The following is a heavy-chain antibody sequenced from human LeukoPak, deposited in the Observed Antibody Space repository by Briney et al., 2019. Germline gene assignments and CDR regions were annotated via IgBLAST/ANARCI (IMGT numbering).Heavy chain of an antibody. V-gene: IGHV3-30-3*01. D-gene: IGHD1-26*01. CDR1: GFTFSSYA. CDR2: ISYDGSNK. J-gene: IGHJ4*02. Sequence: GGSLRLSCAASGFTFSSYAMHWVRQAPGKGQEWVAVISYDGSNKYYADSVKGRFTISRDNSKNTLYLQMNSLRAEDTAVYYCARGPGGVWELLMVVWGQGTLVTVSS. CDR3: ARGPGGVWELLMVV.